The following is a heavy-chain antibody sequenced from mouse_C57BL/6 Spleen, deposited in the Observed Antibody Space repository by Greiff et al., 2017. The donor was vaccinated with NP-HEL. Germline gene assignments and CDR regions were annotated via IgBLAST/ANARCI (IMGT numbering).Heavy chain of an antibody. V-gene: IGHV1-82*01. CDR3: ARSPAPGSFDY. CDR1: GYAFSSSW. J-gene: IGHJ2*01. CDR2: IYPGDGDT. Sequence: VQLQQSGPELVKPGASVKISCKASGYAFSSSWMNWVKQRPGKGLEWIGRIYPGDGDTNYNGKFKGKATLTADKTSSTAYMQLSSLTSEDSAVYCCARSPAPGSFDYWGQGTTLTVSS. D-gene: IGHD1-1*01.